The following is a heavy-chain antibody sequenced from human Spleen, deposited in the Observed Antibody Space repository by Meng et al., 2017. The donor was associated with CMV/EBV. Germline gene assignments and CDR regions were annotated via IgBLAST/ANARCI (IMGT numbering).Heavy chain of an antibody. CDR1: NYG. J-gene: IGHJ4*02. V-gene: IGHV3-23*01. CDR2: LRASGGGT. D-gene: IGHD2-21*02. CDR3: ARIERRRILKYCGSDCSTTDY. Sequence: NYGMRWVRQAPGKGLEWISGLRASGGGTFYADSVGGRFTISRDNSKNTLYLEMNNLRAEDTAVYYCARIERRRILKYCGSDCSTTDYWGQGTLVTVSS.